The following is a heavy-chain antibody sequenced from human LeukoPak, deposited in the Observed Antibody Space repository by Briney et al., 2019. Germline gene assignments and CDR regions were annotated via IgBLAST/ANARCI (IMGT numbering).Heavy chain of an antibody. Sequence: QAGGSLRLSCAASGFTVSSNYMSWVRQAPGKGLEWVSAISGSGGSTYYADSVKGRFTISRDNSKNTLYLQMNSLRAEDTAIYYCAKIWAKQAGTRGYFDYWGQGTLVTVSS. CDR1: GFTVSSNY. CDR2: ISGSGGST. CDR3: AKIWAKQAGTRGYFDY. V-gene: IGHV3-23*01. D-gene: IGHD1-7*01. J-gene: IGHJ4*02.